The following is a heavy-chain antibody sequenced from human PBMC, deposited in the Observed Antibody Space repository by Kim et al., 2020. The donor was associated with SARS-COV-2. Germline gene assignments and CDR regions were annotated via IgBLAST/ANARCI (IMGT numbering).Heavy chain of an antibody. CDR3: ARLSGIYYYLDY. J-gene: IGHJ4*02. CDR2: MYASGST. V-gene: IGHV4-61*02. D-gene: IGHD1-26*01. CDR1: GGSISSGDYY. Sequence: SETLSLTCTVSGGSISSGDYYWTWIRQPAGKGLEWIGRMYASGSTNYNPSLKSRVTMSVDTSKNQFSLKLSSVTVADTAIYYCARLSGIYYYLDYWGQGTLVAVSS.